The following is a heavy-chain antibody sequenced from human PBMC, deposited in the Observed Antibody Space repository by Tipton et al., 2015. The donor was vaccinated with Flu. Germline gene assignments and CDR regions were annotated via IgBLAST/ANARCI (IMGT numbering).Heavy chain of an antibody. Sequence: GSLRLSCAASGFIFSDYGMHWVRQFPGKGLEWVAFIRYDESYKYYADSVKGRFTISRDNYDNTLYLQMNSLRAEDTAVYYCAKAKYSGYDLTRIFFDYWGQGTLVTVSS. V-gene: IGHV3-30*02. CDR1: GFIFSDYG. D-gene: IGHD5-12*01. CDR2: IRYDESYK. CDR3: AKAKYSGYDLTRIFFDY. J-gene: IGHJ4*02.